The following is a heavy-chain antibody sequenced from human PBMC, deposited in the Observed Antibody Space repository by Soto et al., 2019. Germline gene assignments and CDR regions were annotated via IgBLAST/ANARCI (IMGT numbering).Heavy chain of an antibody. CDR3: ARESHDIVL. V-gene: IGHV4-34*01. D-gene: IGHD2-15*01. CDR2: INDRGSI. Sequence: QVQLQQWGAGPLRPLETLSLTCGVSGGSFSGYYWAWIRQSPGKGLEWIGEINDRGSINYNPSLKSRVSISVDTSKNHYSLNLRSVTAADTAVYYCARESHDIVLWGPGTLVTVSS. CDR1: GGSFSGYY. J-gene: IGHJ2*01.